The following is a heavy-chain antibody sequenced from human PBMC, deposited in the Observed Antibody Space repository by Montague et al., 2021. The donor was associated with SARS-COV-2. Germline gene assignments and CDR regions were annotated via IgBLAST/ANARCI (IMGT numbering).Heavy chain of an antibody. Sequence: SETLSLPCSVSGGSIIDYYWNWIRQPPGKGLEWIGYIYYNTRNTTSNPSLHSRVTLSLDTSKNQFSLNLRSVTAADTALYFCARGTGYDYYFDCWGLGTLVTVSS. D-gene: IGHD5-12*01. CDR2: IYYNTRNT. V-gene: IGHV4-59*01. CDR1: GGSIIDYY. CDR3: ARGTGYDYYFDC. J-gene: IGHJ4*02.